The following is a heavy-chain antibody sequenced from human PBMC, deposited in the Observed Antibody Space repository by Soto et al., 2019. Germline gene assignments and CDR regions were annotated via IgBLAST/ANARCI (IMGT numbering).Heavy chain of an antibody. Sequence: QVQLQESGPGMVKPSETLSLTCTVSSDPTSTHNWGWIRQTPGKGLEWIGYIYETGSTSYNPSLNSRVTTSLDRSTKQLSLNLSSATAAATAMYHCVRQGIGPLHGLVDVWGRGTTVTVSS. CDR2: IYETGST. D-gene: IGHD3-10*01. V-gene: IGHV4-59*08. CDR3: VRQGIGPLHGLVDV. CDR1: SDPTSTHN. J-gene: IGHJ6*02.